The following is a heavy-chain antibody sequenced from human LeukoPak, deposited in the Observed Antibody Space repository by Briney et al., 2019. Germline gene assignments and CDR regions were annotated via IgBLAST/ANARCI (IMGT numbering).Heavy chain of an antibody. J-gene: IGHJ4*02. D-gene: IGHD1-26*01. CDR1: GGSFSGYY. Sequence: SETLSLTCAVYGGSFSGYYWSWIRQPPGKGLEWIGEINDSGSSNYNPSLKSRVTILVDTSKNQFSLKLRSATAADTAVYYCARRPRNSGSYDGPSGLDYWGQGTLVTVSS. CDR2: INDSGSS. V-gene: IGHV4-34*01. CDR3: ARRPRNSGSYDGPSGLDY.